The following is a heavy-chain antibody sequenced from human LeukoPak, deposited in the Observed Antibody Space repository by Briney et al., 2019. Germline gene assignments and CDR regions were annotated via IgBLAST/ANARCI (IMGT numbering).Heavy chain of an antibody. V-gene: IGHV4-59*01. CDR1: GGSISSYY. J-gene: IGHJ4*02. CDR3: ARDSSREMATTDYFDY. Sequence: SETLSLTCTVSGGSISSYYWSWIRQPPGKGLEWIGYIYYSGSTNYNPSLKSRVSISVDTSKNQFSLKLSSVTAADTAVYYCARDSSREMATTDYFDYWGQGTLVTVSS. D-gene: IGHD5-24*01. CDR2: IYYSGST.